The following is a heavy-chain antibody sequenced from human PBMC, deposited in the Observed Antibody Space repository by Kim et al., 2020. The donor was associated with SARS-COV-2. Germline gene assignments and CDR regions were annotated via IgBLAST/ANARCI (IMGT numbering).Heavy chain of an antibody. CDR2: IWFDGSNR. J-gene: IGHJ4*02. CDR3: ARLLPAGTLDY. D-gene: IGHD1-1*01. CDR1: GFTFRTYG. Sequence: GGSLRLSCAASGFTFRTYGMHWVRQAPGKGLEWVAVIWFDGSNREYVDSVKGRFTISRDNSNNTLFLQMDSLRAEDTAVYYCARLLPAGTLDYWGQGTLVTVSS. V-gene: IGHV3-33*03.